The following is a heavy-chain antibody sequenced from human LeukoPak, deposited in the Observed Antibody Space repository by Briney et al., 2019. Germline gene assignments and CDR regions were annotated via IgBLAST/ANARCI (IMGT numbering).Heavy chain of an antibody. D-gene: IGHD3-3*01. CDR3: AKSLLRPDFRSGPDY. CDR1: GFTFSSYA. CDR2: ISGSGGST. V-gene: IGHV3-23*01. Sequence: GGSLRLSCAASGFTFSSYAMSWFRQAPGKGLEWVSAISGSGGSTYYADSVKGRFTISRDNSKNTLYLQMNSLRAEDTAVYYCAKSLLRPDFRSGPDYWGQGTLVTVSS. J-gene: IGHJ4*02.